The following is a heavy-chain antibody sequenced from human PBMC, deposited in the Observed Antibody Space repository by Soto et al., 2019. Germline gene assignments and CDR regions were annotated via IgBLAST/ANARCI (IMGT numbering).Heavy chain of an antibody. CDR3: ARDAYYYGSGSSYYYGMDV. V-gene: IGHV4-59*01. D-gene: IGHD3-10*01. J-gene: IGHJ6*02. CDR2: IYDSGST. Sequence: PSETLSLTCTVSGGSFSTYYWNWIRQPPGKGLEWIGYIYDSGSTNYNPSVKSRVTISVDTSKNQFSLKLSSATAADTAVYYCARDAYYYGSGSSYYYGMDVWGQGTTVTVSS. CDR1: GGSFSTYY.